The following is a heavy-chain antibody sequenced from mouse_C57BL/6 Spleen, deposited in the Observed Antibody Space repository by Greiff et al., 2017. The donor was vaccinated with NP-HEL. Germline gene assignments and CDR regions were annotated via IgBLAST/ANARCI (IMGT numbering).Heavy chain of an antibody. D-gene: IGHD2-5*01. J-gene: IGHJ2*01. CDR2: ISSGGDYI. Sequence: EVKLMESGEGLVKPGGSLKLSCAASGFTFSSYAMSWVRQTPEKRLEWVAYISSGGDYIYYADTVKGRFTISRDNARNTLYLQMSSLKSEDTAMYYCTRDFGGSYYSNYDGFDYWGQGTTLTVSS. V-gene: IGHV5-9-1*02. CDR1: GFTFSSYA. CDR3: TRDFGGSYYSNYDGFDY.